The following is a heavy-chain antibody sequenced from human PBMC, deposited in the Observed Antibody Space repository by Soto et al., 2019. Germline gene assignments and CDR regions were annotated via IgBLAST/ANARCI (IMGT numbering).Heavy chain of an antibody. J-gene: IGHJ6*02. Sequence: VQLVQSGAEVKKPGASVKVSCETSGYTFGYFGINWVRQAPGQGLEWMGWISGYNGETNYAQNFQGRVTLTRDTITSTAYMELRSLRSEEKAVYYCGRYGVGNGVGYMHYYGMDVWGQGTTVTVSS. CDR3: GRYGVGNGVGYMHYYGMDV. V-gene: IGHV1-18*01. CDR1: GYTFGYFG. D-gene: IGHD5-12*01. CDR2: ISGYNGET.